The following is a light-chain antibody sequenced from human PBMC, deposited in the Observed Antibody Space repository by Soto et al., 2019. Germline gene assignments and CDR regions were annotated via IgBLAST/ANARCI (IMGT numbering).Light chain of an antibody. CDR3: LQHNSYPVS. V-gene: IGKV1-17*03. Sequence: DIQITQSPSVVSAYVGDRGTITCRAHQGINSYVAWFQQKPGKVRKNLIYPACKWQSGVPSRFSGSGSGTEVTLTIRIPQPEDFATYSRLQHNSYPVSFGGGTKVEIK. CDR2: PAC. J-gene: IGKJ4*01. CDR1: QGINSY.